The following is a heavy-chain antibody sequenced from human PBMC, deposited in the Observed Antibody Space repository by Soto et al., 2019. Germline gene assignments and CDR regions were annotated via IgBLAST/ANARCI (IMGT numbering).Heavy chain of an antibody. CDR2: INTRGGTT. Sequence: QVQLVQSGAEVRKPGASVRLSCKASGYTLTRFYLHWVRQAPGQGLEWMGIINTRGGTTAYAQKFRGRLTVTRDTSTSTVYMELSNLRSKDTAIYYCARGPDDSDVPRWDYWGQGTRVTVSS. CDR3: ARGPDDSDVPRWDY. CDR1: GYTLTRFY. V-gene: IGHV1-46*01. J-gene: IGHJ4*02. D-gene: IGHD4-17*01.